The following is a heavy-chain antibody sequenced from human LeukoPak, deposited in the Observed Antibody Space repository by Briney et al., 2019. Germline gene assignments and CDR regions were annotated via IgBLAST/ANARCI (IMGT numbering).Heavy chain of an antibody. Sequence: PSQTLSLTCAVSGGSISSGGYSWSWIRQPPGKGLEWIGYIYLSGSTYYNPSLKSRVTISVDRSKNQFSLKLSSVTAADTAVYYCARSFGVVIRVGWFDPWGQGTLVTVSS. J-gene: IGHJ5*02. CDR2: IYLSGST. CDR3: ARSFGVVIRVGWFDP. CDR1: GGSISSGGYS. V-gene: IGHV4-30-2*01. D-gene: IGHD3-3*01.